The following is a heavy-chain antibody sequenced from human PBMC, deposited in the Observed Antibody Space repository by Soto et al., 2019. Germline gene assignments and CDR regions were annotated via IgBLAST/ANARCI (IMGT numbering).Heavy chain of an antibody. D-gene: IGHD5-12*01. J-gene: IGHJ6*02. CDR1: GFIFNSYA. Sequence: QVQLVESGGGVVQPGRSLRLSCAASGFIFNSYAIHWVRQAPGKGLEWVAVISYGGNNNYYADSVKGRFTISRDNFKNALYLQMNSLRPDDTAVYYCARSKGSDYDFFSSDYFVMDVWGQGTTVTVSS. V-gene: IGHV3-30-3*01. CDR3: ARSKGSDYDFFSSDYFVMDV. CDR2: ISYGGNNN.